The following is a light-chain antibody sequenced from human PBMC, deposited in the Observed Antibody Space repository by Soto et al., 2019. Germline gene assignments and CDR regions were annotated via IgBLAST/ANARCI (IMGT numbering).Light chain of an antibody. V-gene: IGKV3-20*01. CDR2: GAS. CDR1: QSVSSSY. Sequence: EIVLTQSPGTLSLSPGERATLSCRAIQSVSSSYLAWYQQKPGQAPRLLIYGASSRATGIPDRFSGSGSVTEFTLTISSLQSGDFAVYYCQQYNNWPITFGQGTRLEIK. J-gene: IGKJ5*01. CDR3: QQYNNWPIT.